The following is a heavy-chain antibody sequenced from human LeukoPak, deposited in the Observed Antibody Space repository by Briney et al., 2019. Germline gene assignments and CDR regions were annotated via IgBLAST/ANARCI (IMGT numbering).Heavy chain of an antibody. V-gene: IGHV4-34*01. J-gene: IGHJ4*02. D-gene: IGHD2-21*02. CDR3: ARKEVVTEKVDY. Sequence: SETLSLTCAVYGGSFSGYYWSWIRQPPGKGLEWIGEINHSGSTNYNPSLKSRVTISVDTSKNQFSLKLSSVTAADTAVYYCARKEVVTEKVDYWGQGTLVTVSS. CDR1: GGSFSGYY. CDR2: INHSGST.